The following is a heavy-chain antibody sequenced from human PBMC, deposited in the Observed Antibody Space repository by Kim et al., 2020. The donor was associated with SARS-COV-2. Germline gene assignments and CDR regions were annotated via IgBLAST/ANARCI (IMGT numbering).Heavy chain of an antibody. V-gene: IGHV3-74*01. CDR3: ANVGSGTPY. CDR1: GLTFSKYW. CDR2: INSDGSDT. Sequence: GGSLRLSCAASGLTFSKYWMHWVRQAPGKGLVWLSHINSDGSDTSYADSVKGRFTISRDNAKNTLYLQMNSLRAEDTAVYYCANVGSGTPYWGQGALVTVSS. D-gene: IGHD3-10*01. J-gene: IGHJ4*02.